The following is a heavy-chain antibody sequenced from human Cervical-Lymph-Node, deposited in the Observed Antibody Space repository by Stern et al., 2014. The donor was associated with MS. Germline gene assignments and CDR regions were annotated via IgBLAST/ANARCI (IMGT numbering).Heavy chain of an antibody. CDR3: ARAGTTGLYHYYGMDV. V-gene: IGHV3-11*01. Sequence: VQLVESGGGLVKPGGSLRLSCAASGFTFNDYYMTWIRQAPGKGLEWASYISTIGTTKYYADSVRGRFTISRDNARNLLYLRMTGLRAEDTAVYYCARAGTTGLYHYYGMDVWGQGTTVTVSS. CDR2: ISTIGTTK. D-gene: IGHD1-1*01. J-gene: IGHJ6*02. CDR1: GFTFNDYY.